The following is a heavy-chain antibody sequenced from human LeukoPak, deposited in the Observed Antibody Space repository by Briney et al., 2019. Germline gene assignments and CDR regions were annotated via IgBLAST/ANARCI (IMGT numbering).Heavy chain of an antibody. V-gene: IGHV4-39*01. CDR3: ARRPFDWGQDY. Sequence: SETLSLTCTVSGGSISSSSYYWGWIRQPPGKGLEWIGSIYYSGSTYYNPSLKSRVTISVDTSRNQFSLKLSSVTAADTAVYYCARRPFDWGQDYWGQGTLVTVSS. D-gene: IGHD3-9*01. J-gene: IGHJ4*02. CDR2: IYYSGST. CDR1: GGSISSSSYY.